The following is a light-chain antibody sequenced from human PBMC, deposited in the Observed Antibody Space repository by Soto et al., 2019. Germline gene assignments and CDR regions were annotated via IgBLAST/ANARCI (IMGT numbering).Light chain of an antibody. Sequence: DIQMTQSPSTLSASVGDRGTITCRASQSISSWLAWYQQKPGKAPKLLIYKASSLESGVPSRFSGSGSGTEFTLTIISLQPDDFATYYCQQYNSYSTFGQGTKVEIK. J-gene: IGKJ1*01. CDR2: KAS. CDR1: QSISSW. V-gene: IGKV1-5*03. CDR3: QQYNSYST.